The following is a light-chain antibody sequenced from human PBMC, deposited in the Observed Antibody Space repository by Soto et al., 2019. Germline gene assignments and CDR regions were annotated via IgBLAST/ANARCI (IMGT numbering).Light chain of an antibody. J-gene: IGKJ2*01. CDR1: HSISSW. CDR2: KAS. Sequence: DIQMTQSPSTLSAALGDRVTITCRARHSISSWLTWYQHKPGKAPKLLIYKASNLHIGVPSRFSGSGSGTEFTLTISSLQPDDIATYYCQQYNAPYTFGQGTKLEIK. V-gene: IGKV1-5*03. CDR3: QQYNAPYT.